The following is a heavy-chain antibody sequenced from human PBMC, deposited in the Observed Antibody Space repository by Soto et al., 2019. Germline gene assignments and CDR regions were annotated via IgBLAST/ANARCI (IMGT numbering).Heavy chain of an antibody. D-gene: IGHD3-16*01. V-gene: IGHV3-74*01. Sequence: GCRRRPCAVSGSPFNNYWMHGIRQAPGKGLVWVSHINTVATIINYGDSVKGRFTISRDNAENTLSLQMNSLGVEDTATYYCATDDGRGLRYWGQGTLVTVCS. J-gene: IGHJ4*02. CDR3: ATDDGRGLRY. CDR1: GSPFNNYW. CDR2: INTVATII.